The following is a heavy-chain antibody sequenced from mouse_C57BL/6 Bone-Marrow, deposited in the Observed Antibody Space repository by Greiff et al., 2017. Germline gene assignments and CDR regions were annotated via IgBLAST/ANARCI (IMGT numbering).Heavy chain of an antibody. J-gene: IGHJ4*01. Sequence: EVKLMESGPVLVKPGASVKMSCKASGYTFTDYYMNWVKQSHGKSLEWIGVINPYNGGTSYNQKFKGKATLTVDKSSSTAYMELNSLTSEDSAVYYCAREATVVATGEYAMDYWGQGTSVTVSS. D-gene: IGHD1-1*01. V-gene: IGHV1-19*01. CDR3: AREATVVATGEYAMDY. CDR1: GYTFTDYY. CDR2: INPYNGGT.